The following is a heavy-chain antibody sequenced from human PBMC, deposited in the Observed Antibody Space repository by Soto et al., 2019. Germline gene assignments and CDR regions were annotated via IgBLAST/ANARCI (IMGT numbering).Heavy chain of an antibody. CDR1: VGSFRGYY. CDR3: ARSWDYAWFDP. CDR2: INHSGST. J-gene: IGHJ5*02. Sequence: QVQLQQWGAGLLKPSETLSLTCAVYVGSFRGYYWSWIRQPPGKGLEWIGEINHSGSTKYNPSLVSRVTVSADTSKYQFFLKLSSVAAAEAAVYYWARSWDYAWFDPWGQGTLVTVSS. V-gene: IGHV4-34*01. D-gene: IGHD1-7*01.